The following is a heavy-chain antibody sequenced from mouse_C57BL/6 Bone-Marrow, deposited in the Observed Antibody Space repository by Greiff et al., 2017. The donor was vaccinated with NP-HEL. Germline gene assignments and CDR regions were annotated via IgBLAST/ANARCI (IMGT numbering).Heavy chain of an antibody. Sequence: QVQLQQPGAELVKPGASVKLSCKASGYTFTSYWMHWVKQRPGQGLEWIGMIHPNSGSTNYNEKFKSKATLTVDKSSSTAYMQLSSLTSEDSAVYYGARSHYDGSSGGFDYWGQGTTLTVSS. D-gene: IGHD1-1*01. CDR1: GYTFTSYW. V-gene: IGHV1-64*01. CDR2: IHPNSGST. CDR3: ARSHYDGSSGGFDY. J-gene: IGHJ2*01.